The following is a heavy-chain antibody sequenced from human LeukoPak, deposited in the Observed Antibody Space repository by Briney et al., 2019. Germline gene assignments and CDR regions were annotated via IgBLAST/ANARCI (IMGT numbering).Heavy chain of an antibody. D-gene: IGHD1-7*01. Sequence: PGWSLRLSCAASGFTFSSYAMTWVRQAPGKGLEWVSAISTSGGDTLYADSVRGRLTISRDNSKNTLYLQMSSLRDEDTAIYYCTRGGNYGPLDSWGQGTLVTVSS. V-gene: IGHV3-23*01. CDR3: TRGGNYGPLDS. CDR1: GFTFSSYA. CDR2: ISTSGGDT. J-gene: IGHJ4*02.